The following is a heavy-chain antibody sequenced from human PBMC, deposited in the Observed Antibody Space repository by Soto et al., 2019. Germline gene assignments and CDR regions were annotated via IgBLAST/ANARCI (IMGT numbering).Heavy chain of an antibody. V-gene: IGHV4-59*01. Sequence: QVQLQESGPGLVKPSETLSLTCTVSGGSISSYYWSWIRQPPGKGLEWIGYIYYSGSTNYNPSLKSRVTISVDTSKNQFSLKLRSVTAADTAVYYCARGMATQYYYYMDVWGKGTTVTVSS. D-gene: IGHD5-12*01. CDR3: ARGMATQYYYYMDV. CDR1: GGSISSYY. J-gene: IGHJ6*03. CDR2: IYYSGST.